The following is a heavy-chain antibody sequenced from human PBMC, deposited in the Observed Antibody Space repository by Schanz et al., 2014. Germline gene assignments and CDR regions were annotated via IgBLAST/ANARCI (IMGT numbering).Heavy chain of an antibody. CDR2: IWFDGINK. V-gene: IGHV3-33*01. J-gene: IGHJ4*02. D-gene: IGHD3-3*01. CDR3: ATQRGGYDFWSDYFDH. CDR1: GFSFSTYG. Sequence: QVQLVESGGGVVQPGRSLRLSCAASGFSFSTYGMHWVRQAPGKGLEWVAVIWFDGINKYYADSVKGRFTISRDKSKNTLYLHMNSLRAEDTAVYYYATQRGGYDFWSDYFDHWGQGALVTVSS.